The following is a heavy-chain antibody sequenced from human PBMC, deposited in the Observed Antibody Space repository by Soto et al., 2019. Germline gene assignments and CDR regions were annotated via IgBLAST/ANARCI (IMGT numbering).Heavy chain of an antibody. D-gene: IGHD2-15*01. CDR1: GGSISSSSYY. J-gene: IGHJ4*02. CDR3: ARQPLDIVVVVAATPVSHRLDY. V-gene: IGHV4-39*01. Sequence: SETLSLTCTVSGGSISSSSYYWGWIRQPPGKGLEWIGSIYYSGSTYYNPSLKSRVTISVDTSKNQFSLKLSSVTAADTAVYYCARQPLDIVVVVAATPVSHRLDYWGQGTLVTVSS. CDR2: IYYSGST.